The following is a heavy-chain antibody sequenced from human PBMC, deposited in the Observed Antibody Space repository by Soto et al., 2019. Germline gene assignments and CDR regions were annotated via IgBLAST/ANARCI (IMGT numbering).Heavy chain of an antibody. CDR2: IYYSGST. CDR3: ARLGIAAGIAAPGRRPFDY. J-gene: IGHJ4*02. V-gene: IGHV4-39*01. CDR1: GGSISSSSYY. Sequence: QLQLQESGPGLVKPSETLSLTCTVSGGSISSSSYYWGWIRQPPGKGLEWIGSIYYSGSTYYNPSLKSRVPISVDTSKNQFSLKLRSVTAADTAVYYCARLGIAAGIAAPGRRPFDYWGQGTLVTVSS. D-gene: IGHD6-13*01.